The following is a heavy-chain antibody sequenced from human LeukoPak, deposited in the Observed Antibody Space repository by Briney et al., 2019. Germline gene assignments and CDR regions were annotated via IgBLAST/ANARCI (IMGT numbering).Heavy chain of an antibody. V-gene: IGHV4-39*01. D-gene: IGHD2-8*01. CDR2: IWNSGST. J-gene: IGHJ3*02. Sequence: SETLSLTCSVFGGSIRSRDYYWAWIRQPPGKGLEWIGNIWNSGSTHYNPSLERRVTISVDTSKNQLSLKMTSVTATDTAVYYCARQLIAIGDAFDIWGQGTTVTVSS. CDR3: ARQLIAIGDAFDI. CDR1: GGSIRSRDYY.